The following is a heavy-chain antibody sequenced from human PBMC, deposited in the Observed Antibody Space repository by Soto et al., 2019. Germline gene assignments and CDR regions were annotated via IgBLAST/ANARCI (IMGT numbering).Heavy chain of an antibody. J-gene: IGHJ5*02. Sequence: QVQLVQSGAEMKKPGSSVKVSCQASGGAFSSHVISWVRQAPGQGLEWMGGIIPIFGTTNYAQKFQGRVTMTADTSTNTVYMELTSLRFDDPAVYYCASPGGEEWLLSNWFDAWGQGTLVTVSS. D-gene: IGHD3-3*01. CDR3: ASPGGEEWLLSNWFDA. CDR2: IIPIFGTT. V-gene: IGHV1-69*06. CDR1: GGAFSSHV.